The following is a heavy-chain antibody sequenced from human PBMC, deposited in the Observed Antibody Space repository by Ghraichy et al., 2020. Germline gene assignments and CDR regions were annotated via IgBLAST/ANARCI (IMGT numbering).Heavy chain of an antibody. CDR1: GGSISNYY. CDR2: IKISGNT. D-gene: IGHD5-18*01. CDR3: ARCDGYSSTLDY. J-gene: IGHJ4*02. Sequence: SETLSLTCTVSGGSISNYYWSWIRQPAGKGLEWIGHIKISGNTNYNPSLNSRVTISLDTSKNHFSLKLSSVTAADTAVYYCARCDGYSSTLDYWGQGTLVTVS. V-gene: IGHV4-4*07.